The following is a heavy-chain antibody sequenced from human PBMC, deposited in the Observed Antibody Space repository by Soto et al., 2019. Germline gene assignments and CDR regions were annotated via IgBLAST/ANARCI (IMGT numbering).Heavy chain of an antibody. CDR1: GYTFTSYG. V-gene: IGHV1-18*04. J-gene: IGHJ3*02. Sequence: ASVKVSCKASGYTFTSYGISWVRQAPGQGLEWMGWISAYNGNTNYAQKLQGRVTMTTDTSTSTAYMELRSLRSDDTAVYYCARVEYYDSSGYVDAFDIWGQGTMVTVSS. D-gene: IGHD3-22*01. CDR2: ISAYNGNT. CDR3: ARVEYYDSSGYVDAFDI.